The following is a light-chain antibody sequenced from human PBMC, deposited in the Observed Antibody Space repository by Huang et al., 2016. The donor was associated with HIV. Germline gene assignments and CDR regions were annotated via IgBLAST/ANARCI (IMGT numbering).Light chain of an antibody. V-gene: IGKV3D-20*01. Sequence: EIVLTQSPATLSLSPGERATLSCRATQSLRNRYLAWFQQKPGLAPRRLIYDASNRATGIPDRFSGGGSGTDFTLTISRLEPEDFAVYYCQQYGSSSYTFGQGTKLELK. CDR2: DAS. J-gene: IGKJ2*01. CDR1: QSLRNRY. CDR3: QQYGSSSYT.